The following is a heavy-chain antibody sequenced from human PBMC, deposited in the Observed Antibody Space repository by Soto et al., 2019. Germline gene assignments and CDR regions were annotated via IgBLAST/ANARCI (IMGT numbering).Heavy chain of an antibody. V-gene: IGHV3-21*01. J-gene: IGHJ6*02. D-gene: IGHD6-19*01. CDR2: ISSSSYYI. CDR1: GFTFSSYS. Sequence: EVQLVESGGGLVKPGGSLRLSCAASGFTFSSYSMNWVRQAPGKGLEWVSSISSSSYYIYYADSVKDRFAISRDNAKNSLYLQMNSLRAEDTAVYYCARGVRRSGWSTTLYYCYGVDVWGQGTTVTVSS. CDR3: ARGVRRSGWSTTLYYCYGVDV.